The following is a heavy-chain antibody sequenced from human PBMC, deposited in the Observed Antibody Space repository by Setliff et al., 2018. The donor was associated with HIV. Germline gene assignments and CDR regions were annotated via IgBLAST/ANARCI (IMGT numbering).Heavy chain of an antibody. V-gene: IGHV4-39*07. CDR3: AGRDGYNRYYFDF. J-gene: IGHJ4*02. CDR1: GGSISSSFHY. CDR2: LYYSGNT. Sequence: SETLSLTCTVSGGSISSSFHYWGWIRQPPGKGLEWIASLYYSGNTYYNPSLKSRVTILVDTSKNQFSLKVTSVTAADTAVYYCAGRDGYNRYYFDFWGQGTLVTVS. D-gene: IGHD5-12*01.